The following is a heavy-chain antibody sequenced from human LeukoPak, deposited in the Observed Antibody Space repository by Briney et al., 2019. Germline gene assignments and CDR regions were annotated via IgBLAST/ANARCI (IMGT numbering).Heavy chain of an antibody. Sequence: PGGSLRLSCAASGFTFSDHYMSWIRQAPGKGLEWVSYISGSSHYTNTGDSVKGRFTISRDNAKTSLFLQMNSLRTEDTAVYYCARVTLYGESALDYWGQGALVTVSS. CDR1: GFTFSDHY. CDR2: ISGSSHYT. D-gene: IGHD4-17*01. J-gene: IGHJ4*02. V-gene: IGHV3-11*06. CDR3: ARVTLYGESALDY.